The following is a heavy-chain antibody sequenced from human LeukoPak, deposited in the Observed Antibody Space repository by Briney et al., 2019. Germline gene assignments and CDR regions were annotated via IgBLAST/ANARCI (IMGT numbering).Heavy chain of an antibody. Sequence: SVKVSCKASGFTFTTSAVQWVRQARGQSLEWIGWIVVGSGNTSYAQKFQERVTITRDMSTSTAYMELSSLRSEDTAVYYCAAYCGGHCDFDYWGQGTLVTVSS. CDR2: IVVGSGNT. CDR3: AAYCGGHCDFDY. V-gene: IGHV1-58*01. D-gene: IGHD2-21*02. J-gene: IGHJ4*02. CDR1: GFTFTTSA.